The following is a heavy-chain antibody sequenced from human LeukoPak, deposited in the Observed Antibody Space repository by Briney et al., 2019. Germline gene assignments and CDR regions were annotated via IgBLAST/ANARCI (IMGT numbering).Heavy chain of an antibody. J-gene: IGHJ4*02. D-gene: IGHD6-19*01. CDR2: IVVGSGNT. CDR1: GYTFTSYA. CDR3: AMSGWYTKFDY. V-gene: IGHV1-58*02. Sequence: GASAKVSCKASGYTFTSYAMQWVRQARGQRLEWIGWIVVGSGNTNYAQKFQERVTITRDMSTSTAYMELSSLRSEDTAVYYCAMSGWYTKFDYWGQGTLVTVSS.